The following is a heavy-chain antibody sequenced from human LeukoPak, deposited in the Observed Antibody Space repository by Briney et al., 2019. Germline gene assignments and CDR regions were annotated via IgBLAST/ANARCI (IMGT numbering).Heavy chain of an antibody. J-gene: IGHJ4*02. CDR1: GFTFISYW. Sequence: GGSLRLSCEASGFTFISYWMSWVRQAPGKGLEWVANIKQDRSEKYFLDSVKGRFTISRDNAKNSLYLQMDSLRAEDTAVYYCARDRGWSWDYWGQGTLVTVSS. D-gene: IGHD2-15*01. V-gene: IGHV3-7*01. CDR3: ARDRGWSWDY. CDR2: IKQDRSEK.